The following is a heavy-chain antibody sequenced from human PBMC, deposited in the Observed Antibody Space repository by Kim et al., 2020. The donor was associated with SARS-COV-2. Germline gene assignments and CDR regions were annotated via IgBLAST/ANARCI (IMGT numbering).Heavy chain of an antibody. CDR3: TTTTSSRQRVYYYGMDV. J-gene: IGHJ6*02. D-gene: IGHD2-2*01. CDR2: IKSKTDGGTT. CDR1: GFTFSNAW. Sequence: GGSLRLSCAASGFTFSNAWMSWVRQAPGKGLEWVGRIKSKTDGGTTDYAAPVKGRFTISRDDSKNTLYLQMNSLKTEDTAVYYCTTTTSSRQRVYYYGMDVWGQGTTVTVSS. V-gene: IGHV3-15*01.